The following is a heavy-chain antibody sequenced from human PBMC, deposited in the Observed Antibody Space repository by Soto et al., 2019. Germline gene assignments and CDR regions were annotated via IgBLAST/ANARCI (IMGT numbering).Heavy chain of an antibody. Sequence: PGESLKISCKTSGCTFTTYWIGWVRQRPGAGLEWMGIIYPSDSDIRYSPSLQGHVTFSVDKSLETAYLEWSSLKASDTAVYYCARWAGVMVPFDYWGQGTLVTVS. J-gene: IGHJ4*02. V-gene: IGHV5-51*01. D-gene: IGHD3-16*01. CDR2: IYPSDSDI. CDR1: GCTFTTYW. CDR3: ARWAGVMVPFDY.